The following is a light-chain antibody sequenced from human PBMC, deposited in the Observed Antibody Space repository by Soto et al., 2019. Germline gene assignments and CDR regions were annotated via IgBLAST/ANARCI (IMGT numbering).Light chain of an antibody. J-gene: IGKJ5*01. CDR1: QGISNY. V-gene: IGKV1-27*01. Sequence: IQLTQSPSSLSASVGYRFTITCRASQGISNYLAWYQQKPGKVPKLLIYAASTLQSGVPSRFSGSGSGTDFTLIISRLQPEDIATYYCQQHDNFPTFGQGTRLEIK. CDR3: QQHDNFPT. CDR2: AAS.